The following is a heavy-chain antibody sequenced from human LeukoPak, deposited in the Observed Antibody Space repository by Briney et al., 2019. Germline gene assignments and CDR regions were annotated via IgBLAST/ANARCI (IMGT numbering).Heavy chain of an antibody. V-gene: IGHV4-59*01. CDR1: GSSISSYY. CDR2: IYYSGST. D-gene: IGHD3-22*01. CDR3: ARELYYYDGSGYYHASFDP. Sequence: SETLSLTCTVSGSSISSYYWSWIRQPPGKGLEWIGYIYYSGSTNYNPSLKSRVTISVDTSKNQFSLKLSSVTAADTAVYYCARELYYYDGSGYYHASFDPWGQGTLVTVSS. J-gene: IGHJ5*02.